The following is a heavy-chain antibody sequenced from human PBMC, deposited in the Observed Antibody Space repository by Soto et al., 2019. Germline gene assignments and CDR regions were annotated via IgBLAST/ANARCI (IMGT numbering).Heavy chain of an antibody. Sequence: PEGSLRLSCAASGFTFSNYYMTWIRQAPGKGLECLSYISSREVTVYYADSVKGRFTISRDNTKNSLYLQMTTLRDEDTAVYYCARVSASGWHVNGREYFDSWGQGTLVTVSS. J-gene: IGHJ4*02. CDR3: ARVSASGWHVNGREYFDS. V-gene: IGHV3-11*01. D-gene: IGHD6-19*01. CDR2: ISSREVTV. CDR1: GFTFSNYY.